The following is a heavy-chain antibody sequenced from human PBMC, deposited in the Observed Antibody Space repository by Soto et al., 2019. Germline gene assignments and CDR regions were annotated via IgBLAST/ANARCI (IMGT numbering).Heavy chain of an antibody. Sequence: GGSLRLSCAASGFTFSSYWMHWVRQAPGKGLVWVSRINSDGSSTSYADSVKGRFTISRDNAKNTLYLQMNSLRAEDTAVYYCARGSKGIAVANVDYWGQGTLVTVSS. J-gene: IGHJ4*02. CDR2: INSDGSST. CDR1: GFTFSSYW. CDR3: ARGSKGIAVANVDY. V-gene: IGHV3-74*01. D-gene: IGHD6-19*01.